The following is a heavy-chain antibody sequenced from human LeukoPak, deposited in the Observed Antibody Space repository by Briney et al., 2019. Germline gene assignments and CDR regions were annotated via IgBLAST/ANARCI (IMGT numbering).Heavy chain of an antibody. CDR1: GFTFSSYA. V-gene: IGHV3-23*01. D-gene: IGHD2-2*01. CDR2: ISGSGGST. Sequence: GGSLRLSCAASGFTFSSYAMSWVRQAPGKGLEWVSAISGSGGSTYYADSVKGRFTISRDNSKNTLYLQMNSLRAEDTAVYYCAEDPLYCSSTSCYVGSAAYWGQGTLVTVSS. J-gene: IGHJ4*02. CDR3: AEDPLYCSSTSCYVGSAAY.